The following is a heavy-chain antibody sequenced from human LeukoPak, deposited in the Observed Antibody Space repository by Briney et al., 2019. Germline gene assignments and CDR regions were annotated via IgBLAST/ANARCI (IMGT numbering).Heavy chain of an antibody. CDR2: ITRSGRTI. D-gene: IGHD3-9*01. Sequence: PGGSLRLSCAASGLTLSDYFMIWIRQAPGKGLEWVSYITRSGRTIHYADSVKGRFTISRDNVENSLYLQMNSLRAEDTAVYYCARSLYDMLTGYSYLLPFDYWGQGTLVTVSS. CDR1: GLTLSDYF. CDR3: ARSLYDMLTGYSYLLPFDY. V-gene: IGHV3-11*04. J-gene: IGHJ4*02.